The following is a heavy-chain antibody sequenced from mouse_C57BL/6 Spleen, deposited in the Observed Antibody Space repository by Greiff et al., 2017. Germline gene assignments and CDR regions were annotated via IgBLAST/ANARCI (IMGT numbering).Heavy chain of an antibody. Sequence: EVQLVESGPGLVKPSQSLSLTCSVTGYSITSGYYWNWIRQFPGNKLEWMGYISYDGSNNYNPSLKNRISITRDTSKNQFFLKLNSVTTEDTATYYCARALLYYGNYAWYFDVWGTGTTVTVSS. D-gene: IGHD2-1*01. V-gene: IGHV3-6*01. J-gene: IGHJ1*03. CDR2: ISYDGSN. CDR3: ARALLYYGNYAWYFDV. CDR1: GYSITSGYY.